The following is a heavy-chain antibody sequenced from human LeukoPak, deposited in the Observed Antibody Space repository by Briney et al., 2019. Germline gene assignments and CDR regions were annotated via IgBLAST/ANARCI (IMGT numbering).Heavy chain of an antibody. D-gene: IGHD2-21*02. CDR1: GGSIKSYY. CDR3: ARSPTKCRGADCSYGGYHMDV. J-gene: IGHJ6*03. CDR2: IYADGHWST. V-gene: IGHV4-4*07. Sequence: SETLSLTCTISGGSIKSYYCSWIPQPAGKGLEWIGRIYADGHWSTNDHPSLRSRVTMSVDTSKNQFSLRLSSVTAADTAVYYCARSPTKCRGADCSYGGYHMDVWGKGTTVTISS.